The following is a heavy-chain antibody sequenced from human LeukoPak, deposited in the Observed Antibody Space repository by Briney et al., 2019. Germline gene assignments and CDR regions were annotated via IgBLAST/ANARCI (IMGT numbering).Heavy chain of an antibody. CDR3: GRRSATDGTVF. D-gene: IGHD6-13*01. J-gene: IGHJ4*02. V-gene: IGHV4-30-4*01. CDR1: GVSITSGDYY. CDR2: IYHSGRS. Sequence: SETLSLTCTVSGVSITSGDYYWSWMRQPPGKGLEWMGYIYHSGRSYYNPSLKSRATISMDTSKNEFSLRLTSVTAADTAVYYCGRRSATDGTVFWGQGTLVTVSS.